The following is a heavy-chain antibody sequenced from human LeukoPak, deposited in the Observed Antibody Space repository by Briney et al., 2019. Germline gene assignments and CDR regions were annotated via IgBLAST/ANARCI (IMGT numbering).Heavy chain of an antibody. CDR3: ARLGEDYRVSYMDA. CDR1: GYSFTSYW. V-gene: IGHV5-51*01. Sequence: GESLKISCKGSGYSFTSYWIGWVRQMPGKGLGWMGIIYLGDSDTRYSPSFQGQVTLSAYKSISTAYLQWSSLKASDTAMYYCARLGEDYRVSYMDAWGKGTTVTVSS. J-gene: IGHJ6*03. CDR2: IYLGDSDT. D-gene: IGHD4-11*01.